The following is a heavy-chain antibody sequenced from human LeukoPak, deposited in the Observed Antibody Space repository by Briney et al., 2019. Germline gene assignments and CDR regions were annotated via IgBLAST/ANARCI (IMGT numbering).Heavy chain of an antibody. CDR3: ARDRRVSLDV. CDR2: IDPNTGGT. J-gene: IGHJ6*04. CDR1: EYTFTGYY. Sequence: ASVKVSCKASEYTFTGYYMHWVRQAPGQGLEWMGRIDPNTGGTIYAQKFQGRVTMTRDTSVNTAYMDLSRLKSDDTAVYYCARDRRVSLDVWGKGTTVTVSS. V-gene: IGHV1-2*06. D-gene: IGHD6-13*01.